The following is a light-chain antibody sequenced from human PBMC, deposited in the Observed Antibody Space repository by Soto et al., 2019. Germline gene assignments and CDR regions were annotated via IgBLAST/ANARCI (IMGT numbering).Light chain of an antibody. CDR2: DAS. V-gene: IGKV3-15*01. CDR1: QSVSIL. Sequence: EIVMTQSPATLSVSPGERATLSCRASQSVSILLAWYQQKPGLPPRLVIYDASTRATGIPGRFSGSGSGKDFTLTISGLQSEDFAIYYCLQYDTWPPGTFGQGTKVDIK. J-gene: IGKJ1*01. CDR3: LQYDTWPPGT.